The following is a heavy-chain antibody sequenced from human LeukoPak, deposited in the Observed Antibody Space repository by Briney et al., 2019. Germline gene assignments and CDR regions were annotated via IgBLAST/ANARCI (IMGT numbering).Heavy chain of an antibody. D-gene: IGHD3-3*01. Sequence: GGSLRLSCAASGFTFSSYWMSWVRQAPGKGLEWVANIKQDGSEKYYVDSVKGRFTISRDNAKNSLYLQMNSLRAEDTAVYYCARDPYYDFWSGYSAPGYWGQGTLVTVS. CDR1: GFTFSSYW. V-gene: IGHV3-7*01. J-gene: IGHJ4*02. CDR2: IKQDGSEK. CDR3: ARDPYYDFWSGYSAPGY.